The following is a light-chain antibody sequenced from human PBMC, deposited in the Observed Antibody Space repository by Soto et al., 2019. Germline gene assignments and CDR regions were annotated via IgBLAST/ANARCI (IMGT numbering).Light chain of an antibody. J-gene: IGKJ1*01. CDR3: QQYGSSPTWT. CDR1: QSVSSNY. Sequence: EIVLTQSPGTLSLSPGERAPLSCRASQSVSSNYLVWYQHKPGQAPRLLIYGASSRATGIPDRSSASGSGTDFTLTISRLEPEDFAVYYCQQYGSSPTWTFGQGTKVDIK. CDR2: GAS. V-gene: IGKV3-20*01.